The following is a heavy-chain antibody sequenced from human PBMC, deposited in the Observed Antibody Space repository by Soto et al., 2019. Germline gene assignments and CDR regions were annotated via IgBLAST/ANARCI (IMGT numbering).Heavy chain of an antibody. J-gene: IGHJ5*02. CDR2: ISDRGGST. Sequence: EVQLLESGGGLVQPGGSLRLSCAASGFSFSSYAMTWVRQAPGKGLEWVSGISDRGGSTYYADSVKGRFTISRDNSKNMVSLQMTRLRAGDTAVYYCANPGYSYGYDWFDPWGQGTLVTVSS. V-gene: IGHV3-23*01. D-gene: IGHD5-18*01. CDR1: GFSFSSYA. CDR3: ANPGYSYGYDWFDP.